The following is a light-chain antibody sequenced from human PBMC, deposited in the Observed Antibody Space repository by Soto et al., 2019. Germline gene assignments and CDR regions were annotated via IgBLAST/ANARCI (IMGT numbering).Light chain of an antibody. CDR1: SSDVGIYNY. CDR3: SSYTSSSTWV. V-gene: IGLV2-14*01. J-gene: IGLJ3*02. CDR2: EVS. Sequence: ALTQPASVSGSPGQSITISCTGTSSDVGIYNYVSWYQQHPGKAPKLMIYEVSNRPSGVSNRFSGSKSGNTASLTISGLQAEDEADYYCSSYTSSSTWVFGGGTKVTVL.